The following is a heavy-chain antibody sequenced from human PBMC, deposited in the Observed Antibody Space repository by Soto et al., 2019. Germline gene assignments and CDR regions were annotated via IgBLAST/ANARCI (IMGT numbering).Heavy chain of an antibody. Sequence: PGGSLRLSCAASGFTFSSYGMHWVRQAPGKGLEWVAVISYDGSNKYYADSVKGRFTISRDNSKNTLYLQMNSLRAEDTAVYYCAKDRRLGYYDSSGYFSPLDYWGQGTLVTVSS. D-gene: IGHD3-22*01. CDR3: AKDRRLGYYDSSGYFSPLDY. CDR1: GFTFSSYG. CDR2: ISYDGSNK. J-gene: IGHJ4*02. V-gene: IGHV3-30*18.